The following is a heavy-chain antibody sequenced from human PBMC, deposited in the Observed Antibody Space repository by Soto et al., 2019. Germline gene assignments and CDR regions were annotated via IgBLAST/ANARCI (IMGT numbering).Heavy chain of an antibody. J-gene: IGHJ5*02. Sequence: GESLKISCKGSGYSFTSYWIGWVRQMPGKGLEWMGIIYPGDSDTRYSPSFQGQVTISADKSISTAYLQWSSLKASDTAMYYCARLADLLVGYNWFDPWGQGTLVTVSS. V-gene: IGHV5-51*01. CDR2: IYPGDSDT. CDR3: ARLADLLVGYNWFDP. D-gene: IGHD2-21*01. CDR1: GYSFTSYW.